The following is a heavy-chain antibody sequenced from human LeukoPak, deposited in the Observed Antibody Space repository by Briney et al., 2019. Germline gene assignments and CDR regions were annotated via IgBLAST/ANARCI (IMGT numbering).Heavy chain of an antibody. CDR1: GDSVSSNSAA. CDR2: TYYRSKWYN. D-gene: IGHD3-10*01. Sequence: SQTLSLTCAISGDSVSSNSAAWNWIRQSPSRGLEWLGRTYYRSKWYNDYAVSVKSRITINPDTSKNQFSLKLSSVTAADTAVYYCASGIQEGLLPQDAFDIWGQGTMVTVSS. J-gene: IGHJ3*02. V-gene: IGHV6-1*01. CDR3: ASGIQEGLLPQDAFDI.